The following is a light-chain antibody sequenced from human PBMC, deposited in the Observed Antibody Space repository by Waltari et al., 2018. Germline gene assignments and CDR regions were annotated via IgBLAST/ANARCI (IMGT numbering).Light chain of an antibody. J-gene: IGLJ2*01. Sequence: QSALTQPRPVSGSPGQSVTIPCTGTIPDIGSDNYVSWYQHTPDNAPKLIIYDVDRRPSGVPYGFSASKSGITASLTISGLQSADEGDYYCCSYAGKYTFVFGGGTKLTV. CDR1: IPDIGSDNY. CDR3: CSYAGKYTFV. V-gene: IGLV2-11*01. CDR2: DVD.